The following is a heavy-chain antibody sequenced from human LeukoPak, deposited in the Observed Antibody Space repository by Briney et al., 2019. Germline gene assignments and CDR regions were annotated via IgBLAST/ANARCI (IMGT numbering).Heavy chain of an antibody. D-gene: IGHD1-26*01. Sequence: GASLKISCKGSGYIFTSYWIGWVRQMPGKGLEWRGVIYPGDSDTRYSPSFQGQVTISADKSISTAYLQWSSLKASDTAMYYCARLGHSGNPPLGAFDIWGQGTMVTVSS. CDR3: ARLGHSGNPPLGAFDI. V-gene: IGHV5-51*01. J-gene: IGHJ3*02. CDR1: GYIFTSYW. CDR2: IYPGDSDT.